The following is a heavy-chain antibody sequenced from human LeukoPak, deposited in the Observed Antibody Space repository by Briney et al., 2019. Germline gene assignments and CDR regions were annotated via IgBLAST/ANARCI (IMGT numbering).Heavy chain of an antibody. CDR2: INPNSGGA. Sequence: GASVKVSCKASGYTLTGDYLHWVRQAPGQGLEWMGRINPNSGGANYAQNFQGRVTMTRDTSISTAHMELSRLRSDDTAVYYCARSYCIGTNCYSHLFDYWGQGTLVTVSS. D-gene: IGHD2-2*01. CDR3: ARSYCIGTNCYSHLFDY. CDR1: GYTLTGDY. J-gene: IGHJ4*02. V-gene: IGHV1-2*06.